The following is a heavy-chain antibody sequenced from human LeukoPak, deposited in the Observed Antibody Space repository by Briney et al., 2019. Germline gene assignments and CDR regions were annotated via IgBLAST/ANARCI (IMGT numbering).Heavy chain of an antibody. CDR2: IRYDGSNK. CDR3: AKVHYDSSGLDY. D-gene: IGHD3-22*01. CDR1: GFTFSSYG. J-gene: IGHJ4*02. V-gene: IGHV3-30*02. Sequence: GGSLRLSCAASGFTFSSYGMHWVRQAPGKGLEWVAFIRYDGSNKYYADSVKGRFTIFRDNSKNTLYLQMNSLRAEDTAVYYCAKVHYDSSGLDYWGQGTLVTVSS.